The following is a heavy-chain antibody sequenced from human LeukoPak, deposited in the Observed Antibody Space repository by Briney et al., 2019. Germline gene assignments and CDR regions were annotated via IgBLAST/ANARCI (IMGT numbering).Heavy chain of an antibody. J-gene: IGHJ4*02. V-gene: IGHV4-34*01. D-gene: IGHD3-10*01. Sequence: SETLSLTCAVYGGSFSGYYWSWIRQPPGKGLEWIREINHSGSTNYNPSLKSRVTISVDTSKNQFSLKLSSVTAADTAVYYCARSSGYYYGSGSYRYWGQGTLVTVSS. CDR3: ARSSGYYYGSGSYRY. CDR2: INHSGST. CDR1: GGSFSGYY.